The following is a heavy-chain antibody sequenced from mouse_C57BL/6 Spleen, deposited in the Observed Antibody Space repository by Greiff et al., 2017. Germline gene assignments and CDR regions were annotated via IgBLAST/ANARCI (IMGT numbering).Heavy chain of an antibody. CDR1: GFPFSDYG. CDR2: ISSGSSTI. Sequence: EVQGVESGGGLVKPGGSLKLSCAASGFPFSDYGMHWVRQAPEQGLEWVAYISSGSSTIYYADTVKGRFTISRDNAKNTLFLQMTSLRSEDTAMYYCARRYYGSRGDAMDYWGQGTSVTVSS. J-gene: IGHJ4*01. V-gene: IGHV5-17*01. D-gene: IGHD1-1*01. CDR3: ARRYYGSRGDAMDY.